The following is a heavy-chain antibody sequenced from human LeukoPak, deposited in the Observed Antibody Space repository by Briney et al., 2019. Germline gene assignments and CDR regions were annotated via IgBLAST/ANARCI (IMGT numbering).Heavy chain of an antibody. J-gene: IGHJ4*02. D-gene: IGHD3-10*01. Sequence: PSETLSLTCAVYGGSFSGYYWSWIRQPPGKGLEWIGEINHSGSTNYNPSLKSRVTISVDTSKNQFSLKLSSVTAADTAVYYCARRVRGVIPCDYWGQGTLLTV. CDR1: GGSFSGYY. V-gene: IGHV4-34*01. CDR2: INHSGST. CDR3: ARRVRGVIPCDY.